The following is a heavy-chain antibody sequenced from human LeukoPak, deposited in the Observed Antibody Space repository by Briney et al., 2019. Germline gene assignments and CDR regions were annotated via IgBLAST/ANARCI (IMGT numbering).Heavy chain of an antibody. CDR2: ISGSTGNT. D-gene: IGHD3-22*01. Sequence: ASVKVSCKASGYTFTSYYMHWVRQAPGQGLEWMGWISGSTGNTNYAQKLQGRVTMTTDTSTSTAYMELRSLRSDDTAVYYCARDYDSSGYYVTDYWGQGTLVTVSS. V-gene: IGHV1-18*04. CDR3: ARDYDSSGYYVTDY. J-gene: IGHJ4*02. CDR1: GYTFTSYY.